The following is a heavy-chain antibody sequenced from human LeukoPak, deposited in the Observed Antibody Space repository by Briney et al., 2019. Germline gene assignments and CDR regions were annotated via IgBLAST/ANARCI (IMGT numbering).Heavy chain of an antibody. CDR3: ARATVTALDY. Sequence: ASVTVSCKTSGYTFTAYYIHWVRQAPGQGLEWMGWINPNNGDTNYGQNFQGRVTMTRDTSIRTANMELSGLRSDDTAVYYCARATVTALDYWGQGTRVTVSS. D-gene: IGHD1-14*01. J-gene: IGHJ4*02. V-gene: IGHV1-2*02. CDR2: INPNNGDT. CDR1: GYTFTAYY.